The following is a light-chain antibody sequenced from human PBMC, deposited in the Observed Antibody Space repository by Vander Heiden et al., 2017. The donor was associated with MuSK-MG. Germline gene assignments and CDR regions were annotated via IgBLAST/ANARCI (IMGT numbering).Light chain of an antibody. Sequence: SYELTQPPSVSVSPGQTARITCSGDKLGDKYACCYQQKPGQSPVLVIYQDSKRPSGIPERFSGSNSGNTATLTISGTQAMDEADYYCQAWDSSTLWVFGGGTKLTVL. CDR3: QAWDSSTLWV. V-gene: IGLV3-1*01. J-gene: IGLJ3*02. CDR1: KLGDKY. CDR2: QDS.